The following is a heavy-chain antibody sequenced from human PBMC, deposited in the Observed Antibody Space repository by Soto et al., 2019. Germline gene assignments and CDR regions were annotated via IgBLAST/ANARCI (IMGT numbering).Heavy chain of an antibody. CDR1: GYSFTSYY. D-gene: IGHD3-22*01. Sequence: ASVKVSCKSSGYSFTSYYMHWVRQAPGQGLEWMGWINPNSGGTNYAQKFQGWVTMTRDTSISTAYMELSRLRSDDTAVYYCARVFYDSMGDAFDIWGQGTMVTVSS. CDR3: ARVFYDSMGDAFDI. J-gene: IGHJ3*02. V-gene: IGHV1-2*04. CDR2: INPNSGGT.